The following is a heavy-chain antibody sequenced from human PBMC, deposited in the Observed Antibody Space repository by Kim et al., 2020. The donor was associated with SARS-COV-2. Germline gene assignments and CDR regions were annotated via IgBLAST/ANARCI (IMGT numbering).Heavy chain of an antibody. J-gene: IGHJ4*02. Sequence: GGSLRLSCAASGFSLSAHYMDWVRQAPGKGLEWVGRSRDKANSYTTEYAASVKGRFTISRDDSKNSLYLQMNSLKNEDTAVYFCARLPRRNSGDFVSWGQGTLVIVSS. V-gene: IGHV3-72*01. CDR1: GFSLSAHY. CDR3: ARLPRRNSGDFVS. D-gene: IGHD4-17*01. CDR2: SRDKANSYTT.